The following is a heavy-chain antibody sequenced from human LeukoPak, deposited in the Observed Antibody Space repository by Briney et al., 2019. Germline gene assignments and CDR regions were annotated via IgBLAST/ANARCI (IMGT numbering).Heavy chain of an antibody. CDR1: GGSTSSSSYY. CDR3: ARELRSLHIWFDT. V-gene: IGHV4-39*01. D-gene: IGHD1-7*01. CDR2: IYYSGST. Sequence: SETLSLTCTVSGGSTSSSSYYWRWIRQPPGKGLEWIGSIYYSGSTYYNPSLKSRVTISVDTSKNQFSLKLSSVTAADTAVYYCARELRSLHIWFDTWGQGTLVTVSS. J-gene: IGHJ5*02.